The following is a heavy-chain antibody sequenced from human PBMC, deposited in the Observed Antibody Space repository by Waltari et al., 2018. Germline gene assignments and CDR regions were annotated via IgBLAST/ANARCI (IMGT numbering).Heavy chain of an antibody. CDR3: ARGHGGGYSYDYYYYGMDV. J-gene: IGHJ6*02. Sequence: QVQLVQSGAEVKKPGASVKVSCKVSGYTLTELSMHWVRQAPGKGLEWMGGFDPEDGETIYAQKFQGRVTMTEDTSTDTAYMELSSLRSEDTAVYYCARGHGGGYSYDYYYYGMDVWGQGTTVTVSS. D-gene: IGHD5-18*01. CDR2: FDPEDGET. CDR1: GYTLTELS. V-gene: IGHV1-24*01.